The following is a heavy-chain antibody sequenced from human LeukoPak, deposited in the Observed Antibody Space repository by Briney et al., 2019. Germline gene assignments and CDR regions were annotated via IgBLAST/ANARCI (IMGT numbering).Heavy chain of an antibody. CDR3: ARGAPRGGSGGWYTLYYYYYMDV. V-gene: IGHV1-8*01. D-gene: IGHD6-19*01. CDR1: GYTFTSYD. CDR2: MNPNSGNT. Sequence: GASVKVSCKASGYTFTSYDINWVRQATGQGLEWMGWMNPNSGNTGYAQKFQGRVTMTRNTSISTAYMELSSLRSEDTAVYYCARGAPRGGSGGWYTLYYYYYMDVWGKGTTVTVSS. J-gene: IGHJ6*03.